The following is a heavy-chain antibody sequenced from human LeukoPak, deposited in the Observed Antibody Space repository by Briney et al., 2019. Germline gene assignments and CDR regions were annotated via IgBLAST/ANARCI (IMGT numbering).Heavy chain of an antibody. CDR2: IYYSGTV. D-gene: IGHD4-11*01. V-gene: IGHV4-59*11. J-gene: IGHJ5*02. CDR1: GGSNTGHY. CDR3: ARGEDYKSSRFDP. Sequence: SETLSLTCTVSGGSNTGHYWSWIRQPPGKGLEWIGYIYYSGTVKYNPSVKSRVTISVDTSKNQFSLKLSSVTAADTAVYYCARGEDYKSSRFDPWGQGTLVTVSS.